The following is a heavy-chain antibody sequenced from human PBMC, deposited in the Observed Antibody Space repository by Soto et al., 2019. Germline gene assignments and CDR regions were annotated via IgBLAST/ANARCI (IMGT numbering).Heavy chain of an antibody. V-gene: IGHV1-3*01. CDR2: INAGNGNT. CDR3: ARAPSWYNFDY. CDR1: GYTFTTYA. D-gene: IGHD6-13*01. Sequence: ASVKVSCKASGYTFTTYAMHWVRQAPGQRLEWMGWINAGNGNTKYSQKFQGRVTITRDTSASTAYMELSSLRSEDTAVYYCARAPSWYNFDYWGQGTLVTVSS. J-gene: IGHJ4*02.